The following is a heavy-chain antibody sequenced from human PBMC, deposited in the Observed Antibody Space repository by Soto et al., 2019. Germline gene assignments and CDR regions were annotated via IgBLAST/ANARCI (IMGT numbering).Heavy chain of an antibody. CDR3: ARVDRAAAGIAMNWFAP. J-gene: IGHJ5*02. CDR2: INHSGST. Sequence: SETLSLTCAVYGVSFSGYYWSWILQPPGKGLEWIGEINHSGSTNYNPSLKSRVTISVDTSKNQFSLKLSSVTAADTAVYYCARVDRAAAGIAMNWFAPLGQGTLGTAS. D-gene: IGHD6-13*01. CDR1: GVSFSGYY. V-gene: IGHV4-34*01.